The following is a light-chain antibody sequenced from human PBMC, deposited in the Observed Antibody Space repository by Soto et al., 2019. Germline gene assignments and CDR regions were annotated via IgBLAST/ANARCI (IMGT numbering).Light chain of an antibody. CDR2: AAS. V-gene: IGKV1-17*01. J-gene: IGKJ1*01. CDR3: LKHNTYPWT. CDR1: QGIKND. Sequence: DIRMAQSPSSLSASVVDRVTFTCRASQGIKNDLGWYQQKPGKTPKRLIYAASSLQSGVPSRFSGSGSGTEFTLTISSRQPEDFATYYCLKHNTYPWTFGQGTKVDI.